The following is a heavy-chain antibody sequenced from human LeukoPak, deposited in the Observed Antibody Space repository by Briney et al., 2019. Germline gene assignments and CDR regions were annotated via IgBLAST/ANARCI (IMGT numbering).Heavy chain of an antibody. J-gene: IGHJ5*02. CDR1: GDSVSSNSAA. V-gene: IGHV6-1*01. D-gene: IGHD6-6*01. CDR2: RYYRSKWYN. CDR3: ARDPEYSSSGGFDP. Sequence: SQTLSLSCAISGDSVSSNSAAWDWVRQPPSRGLGWQGRRYYRSKWYNDYALSVKSRITINPDTSKNQFSLQRNSVTPEDTAVYYCARDPEYSSSGGFDPWGQGTLVTVSS.